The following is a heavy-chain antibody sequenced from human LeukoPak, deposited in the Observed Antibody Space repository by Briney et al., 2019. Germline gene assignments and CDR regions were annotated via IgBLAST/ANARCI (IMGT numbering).Heavy chain of an antibody. CDR3: ARSESGWSWFDY. V-gene: IGHV3-48*01. D-gene: IGHD6-19*01. CDR1: GFTFSTYS. J-gene: IGHJ4*02. CDR2: ISYTNII. Sequence: GGSLRLSCAASGFTFSTYSMNWVRQAPGKGLEWVSYISYTNIIYYADSVKGRFTISRDSAKNSLYLQMNSPRAEDTAVYYCARSESGWSWFDYWGQGTLVTVSS.